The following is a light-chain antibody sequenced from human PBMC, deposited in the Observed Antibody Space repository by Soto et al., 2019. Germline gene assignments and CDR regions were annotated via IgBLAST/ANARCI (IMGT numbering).Light chain of an antibody. CDR3: QQYGSSPLIS. Sequence: VLTQSPGTLSLSPGESATLSCRASQTVSIAYLTWYQQKPGQAPRLLIFGASKRATGIPDRFSGSGSGRDFTLTISGLEPEDFAVYYCQQYGSSPLISFGQGTRLEIK. CDR2: GAS. CDR1: QTVSIAY. J-gene: IGKJ5*01. V-gene: IGKV3-20*01.